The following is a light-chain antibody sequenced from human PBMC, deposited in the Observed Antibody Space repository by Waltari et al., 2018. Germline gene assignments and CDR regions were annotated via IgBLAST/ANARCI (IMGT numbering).Light chain of an antibody. V-gene: IGLV1-51*01. J-gene: IGLJ2*01. CDR1: SSNIGNNY. CDR3: GTWDTSLSKV. Sequence: QSVLTQPPSVSAAPGQKVTISCSGTSSNIGNNYVSWYQQFPGTAPKVLIRDNNKRPSGIPDRFSGSKSGTSATLVITGLQTGDEADYYCGTWDTSLSKVFGGGTKLTVL. CDR2: DNN.